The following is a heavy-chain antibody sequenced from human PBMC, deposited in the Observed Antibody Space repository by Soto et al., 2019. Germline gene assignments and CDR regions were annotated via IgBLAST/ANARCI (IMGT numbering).Heavy chain of an antibody. J-gene: IGHJ4*02. CDR1: GGSFTGYY. CDR2: ISHSGST. V-gene: IGHV4-34*01. CDR3: ARSGGSTWYYFDS. Sequence: QVQLQQWGAGLLKPSETLSLTCAVNGGSFTGYYGAWIRQSPGKGLEWIGEISHSGSTNYNPSLKSRVPISVDTSKNQFSLKLSSATAADTGMYYCARSGGSTWYYFDSWGQGTVVTVSS. D-gene: IGHD6-13*01.